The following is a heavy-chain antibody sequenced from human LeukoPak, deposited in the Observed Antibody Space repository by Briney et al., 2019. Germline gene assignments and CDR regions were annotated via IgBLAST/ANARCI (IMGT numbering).Heavy chain of an antibody. D-gene: IGHD6-13*01. CDR3: ARARTAAAGHDAFDM. CDR2: IYYSGST. J-gene: IGHJ3*02. CDR1: GGSISSSNYY. Sequence: SETLSLTCTVSGGSISSSNYYWGWIRQPPGKGLEWIESIYYSGSTYYNPSLKSRVTISVDTSKNQFSLKLSSVTAADTAVYYCARARTAAAGHDAFDMWGQGTMITVSS. V-gene: IGHV4-39*07.